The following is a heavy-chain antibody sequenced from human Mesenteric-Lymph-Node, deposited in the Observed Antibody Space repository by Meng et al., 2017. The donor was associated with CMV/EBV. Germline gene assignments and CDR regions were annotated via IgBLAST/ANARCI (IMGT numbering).Heavy chain of an antibody. J-gene: IGHJ6*02. CDR3: ARDSVSYGAGSFDLFV. CDR2: ISGGGTTR. V-gene: IGHV3-48*03. Sequence: GEPLKISCAASGFTFSSYEMNWVRQAPEKGLEWISYISGGGTTRYYADSVKGRFTISRDNAKNSLYLQMDSLRPEDTVVYYCARDSVSYGAGSFDLFVWGQGTTVTVSS. D-gene: IGHD3-10*01. CDR1: GFTFSSYE.